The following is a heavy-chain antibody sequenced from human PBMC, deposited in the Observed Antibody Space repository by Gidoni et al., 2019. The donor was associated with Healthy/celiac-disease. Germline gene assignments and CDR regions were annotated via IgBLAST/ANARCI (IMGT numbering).Heavy chain of an antibody. V-gene: IGHV4-34*01. J-gene: IGHJ4*02. CDR1: GGSFSGYY. CDR3: ARGGYCSGGSCYRYFDY. D-gene: IGHD2-15*01. Sequence: QVQLQQWGAGLLKPSETLSLTCAVYGGSFSGYYWSWLRQPPGKGLEWIGEINHSGSTNYNPSLKSRVTISVDTSKNQFSLKLSSVTAADTAVYYCARGGYCSGGSCYRYFDYWGQGILVTVSS. CDR2: INHSGST.